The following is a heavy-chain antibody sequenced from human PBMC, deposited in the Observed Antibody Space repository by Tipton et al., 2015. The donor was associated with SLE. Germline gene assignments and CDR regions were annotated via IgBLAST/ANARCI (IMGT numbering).Heavy chain of an antibody. Sequence: TLSLTCAVSGGSISSSNWWSWVRQPPGKGLEWIGGIYHSGSTYYNPSLKSRVTISVDTSKNQFSLKLSSVTAADTAVYYCARHQGGFDYWGQGTLVTVSS. CDR1: GGSISSSNW. CDR3: ARHQGGFDY. V-gene: IGHV4-4*02. J-gene: IGHJ4*02. CDR2: IYHSGST.